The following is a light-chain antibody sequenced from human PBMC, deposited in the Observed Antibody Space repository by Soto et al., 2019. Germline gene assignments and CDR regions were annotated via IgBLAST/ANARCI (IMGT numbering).Light chain of an antibody. J-gene: IGLJ2*01. CDR3: SSYTSSTTVV. Sequence: QSALTQPASVSGSPGQSITISCTGTSSDVGSYNYVSWYQQHPGKAPKLMIYDVTNRPSWVSTRFSGSKSGNTASLTISGLQAEDAADYYCSSYTSSTTVVFGGGTKLTVL. CDR1: SSDVGSYNY. CDR2: DVT. V-gene: IGLV2-14*03.